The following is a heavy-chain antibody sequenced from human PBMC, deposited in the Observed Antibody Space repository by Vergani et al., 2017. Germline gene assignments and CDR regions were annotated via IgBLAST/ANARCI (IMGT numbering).Heavy chain of an antibody. CDR1: GGSFSGYY. D-gene: IGHD3-10*01. J-gene: IGHJ5*02. V-gene: IGHV4-34*01. Sequence: QVQLQQWGAGLLKPSETLSLTCAVYGGSFSGYYWSWIRQPPGKELEWIGYMYHSGSTNYNPSLETRVTISGDTSKNQFSLKLNSVTAADTAVFYCGRVADFYGWGSRFLDLWGQGILVTVSS. CDR2: MYHSGST. CDR3: GRVADFYGWGSRFLDL.